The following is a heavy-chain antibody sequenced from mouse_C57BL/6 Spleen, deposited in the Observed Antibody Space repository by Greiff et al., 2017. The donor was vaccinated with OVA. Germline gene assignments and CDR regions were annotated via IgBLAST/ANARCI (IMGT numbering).Heavy chain of an antibody. V-gene: IGHV1-69*01. J-gene: IGHJ4*01. Sequence: QLQQPGAELVMPGASVKLSCKASGYTFTSYWMHWVKQRPGQGLEWIGEIDPSDSYTNYNQKFKGKSTLTVDKSSSTAYMQLSSLTSEDSAVYYCARRGLYAMDYWGQGTSVTVSS. CDR1: GYTFTSYW. CDR3: ARRGLYAMDY. CDR2: IDPSDSYT.